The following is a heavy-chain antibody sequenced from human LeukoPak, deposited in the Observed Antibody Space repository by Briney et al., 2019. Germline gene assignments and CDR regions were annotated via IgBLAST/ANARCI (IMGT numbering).Heavy chain of an antibody. V-gene: IGHV1-69*04. CDR1: GGTFSSYT. CDR2: IIPILGIA. CDR3: ARDPCGGDCCLNWFDP. Sequence: GSSVKVSCKASGGTFSSYTISWVRQAPGQGLEWMGRIIPILGIANYAQKFQGRVTITADKSTSTAYMELSSLRSEDTAVYYCARDPCGGDCCLNWFDPWGQGTLVTVSS. J-gene: IGHJ5*02. D-gene: IGHD2-21*02.